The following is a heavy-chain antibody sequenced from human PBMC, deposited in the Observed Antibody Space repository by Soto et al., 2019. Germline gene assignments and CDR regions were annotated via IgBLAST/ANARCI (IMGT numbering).Heavy chain of an antibody. J-gene: IGHJ6*02. CDR2: IDPSDSYT. CDR1: GYSFTSYW. CDR3: ARASADYYYYGMDV. Sequence: PGESLKNSCKCSGYSFTSYWIIWVRQMPGKGLEWMGRIDPSDSYTNYSPSFQGHVTISADKSISTAYLQWSSLKASDTAMYYCARASADYYYYGMDVWGQGTTVTVSS. V-gene: IGHV5-10-1*01.